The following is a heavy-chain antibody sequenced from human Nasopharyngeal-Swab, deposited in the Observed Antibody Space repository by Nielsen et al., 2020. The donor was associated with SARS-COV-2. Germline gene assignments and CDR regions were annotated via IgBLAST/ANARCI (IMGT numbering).Heavy chain of an antibody. Sequence: GESLKISCAASGFTFSSYDMHWVRQVPVKGLEWVSSIGTEGDTNYPDSVKGRFTISRENAKSSLYLQMNLVRAEDTGVYYCARARGINLGLGVVGDMDVWGKGTTVTVSS. CDR1: GFTFSSYD. CDR3: ARARGINLGLGVVGDMDV. J-gene: IGHJ6*03. CDR2: IGTEGDT. D-gene: IGHD3-3*01. V-gene: IGHV3-13*01.